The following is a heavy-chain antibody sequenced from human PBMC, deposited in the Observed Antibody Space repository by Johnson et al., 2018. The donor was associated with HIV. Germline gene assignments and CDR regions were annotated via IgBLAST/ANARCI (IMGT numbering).Heavy chain of an antibody. J-gene: IGHJ3*02. D-gene: IGHD3-22*01. V-gene: IGHV3-30-3*01. Sequence: VQVLESGGGVVQPGRSLRLSCAASGFTFTSYAMHWVRQAPGKGLEWVAVISYDGSNKYYADSVKGRFTISRDNSKNTLYLQMNSLRAEDTAVYYCASLLYYYDSSGYPHDAFDIWGQGTMVTVSS. CDR3: ASLLYYYDSSGYPHDAFDI. CDR2: ISYDGSNK. CDR1: GFTFTSYA.